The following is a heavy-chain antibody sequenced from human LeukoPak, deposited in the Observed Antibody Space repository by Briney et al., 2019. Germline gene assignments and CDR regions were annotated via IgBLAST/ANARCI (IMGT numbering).Heavy chain of an antibody. CDR2: IIPIFGTA. J-gene: IGHJ4*02. CDR1: GGTFSSYA. CDR3: AREPLRGYSYGQENYFDY. Sequence: RASVKVSCKASGGTFSSYAISWVRQAPGQGLEWMGGIIPIFGTANYAQKFQGRVTITADKSTSTAYMELSSLRSEDTAVYYCAREPLRGYSYGQENYFDYWGQGTLVTVSS. V-gene: IGHV1-69*06. D-gene: IGHD5-18*01.